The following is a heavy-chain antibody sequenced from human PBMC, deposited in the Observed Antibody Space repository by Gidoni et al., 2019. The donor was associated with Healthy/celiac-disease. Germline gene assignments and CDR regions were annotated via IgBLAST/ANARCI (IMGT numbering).Heavy chain of an antibody. V-gene: IGHV4-39*07. Sequence: QLQLQESGPGLVTPSEPLSLPCTVSDGSISSSRYYWGWIRQPPGKGLEWIGSIYYSGSTYYNPSLKSRVTISVDTSKNQFSLKLSSVTAADTAVYYCARELRYNWFDPWGQGTLVTVSS. D-gene: IGHD4-17*01. CDR3: ARELRYNWFDP. CDR1: DGSISSSRYY. CDR2: IYYSGST. J-gene: IGHJ5*02.